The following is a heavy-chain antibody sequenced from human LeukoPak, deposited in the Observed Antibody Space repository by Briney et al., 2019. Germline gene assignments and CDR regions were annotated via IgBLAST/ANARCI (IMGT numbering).Heavy chain of an antibody. CDR1: GYTFTSYA. Sequence: ASVKVSCKASGYTFTSYAMHWVRQAPGQRLEWMGWINAGNGNTKYSQKFQGRVTITRDTSASTAYMELSSLRSDDTAVYYCARERILTGYYKGLYYFFGMDVWGQGTTVTVSS. CDR3: ARERILTGYYKGLYYFFGMDV. V-gene: IGHV1-3*01. D-gene: IGHD3-9*01. J-gene: IGHJ6*02. CDR2: INAGNGNT.